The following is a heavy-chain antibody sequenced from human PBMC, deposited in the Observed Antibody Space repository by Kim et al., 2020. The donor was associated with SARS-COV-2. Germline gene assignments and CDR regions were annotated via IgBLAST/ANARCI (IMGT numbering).Heavy chain of an antibody. CDR1: GYTFTSYA. CDR2: INAGNGNT. J-gene: IGHJ6*02. Sequence: ASVKVSCKASGYTFTSYAMHWVRQAPGQRLEWMGWINAGNGNTKYSQKFQGRVTITRDTSASTAYMELSSLRSEDTAVYYCARRAVTMVRGADGMDVWGQGTTVTVSS. D-gene: IGHD3-10*01. V-gene: IGHV1-3*01. CDR3: ARRAVTMVRGADGMDV.